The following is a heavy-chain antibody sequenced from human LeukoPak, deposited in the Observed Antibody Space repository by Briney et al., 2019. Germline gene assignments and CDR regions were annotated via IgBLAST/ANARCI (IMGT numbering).Heavy chain of an antibody. V-gene: IGHV3-15*01. CDR1: GFTLSNAW. J-gene: IGHJ4*02. D-gene: IGHD1-26*01. CDR3: TTGAPRAYSGSYSNC. CDR2: IKSKTDGGTT. Sequence: GGSLRLSCAASGFTLSNAWMSGVRQAPGRGLEWVGRIKSKTDGGTTDYAAPVKGRFTISRDDSQNTLYLQMNSLKTEDTAVYYCTTGAPRAYSGSYSNCWGQGTLVSVSS.